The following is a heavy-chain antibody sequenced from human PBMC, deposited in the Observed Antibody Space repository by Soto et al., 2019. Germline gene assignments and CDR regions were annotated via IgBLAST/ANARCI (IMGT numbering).Heavy chain of an antibody. V-gene: IGHV3-23*01. Sequence: DVQLLESGGGLVQPGGSPELSCAASEFTSSASPSGWVRQPPGKGLEWVSAISASGANTYYADSVKGRFTISRDNSRNTLFLQMNILRSEDTAVYYCARGRDGYYPLGGYWGQGTLVTVSS. J-gene: IGHJ4*02. CDR3: ARGRDGYYPLGGY. CDR1: EFTSSASP. CDR2: ISASGANT. D-gene: IGHD1-26*01.